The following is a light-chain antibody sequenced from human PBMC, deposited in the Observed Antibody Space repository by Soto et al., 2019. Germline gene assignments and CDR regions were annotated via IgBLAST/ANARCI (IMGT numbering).Light chain of an antibody. CDR3: AAWDDSLGGPV. CDR2: DTT. Sequence: QLVLAQPPSASGTPGQRVTISCSGGSSNIGGEAVSWYQQFPGTAPKLLIFDTTQRPSGVPDRFSASKSGTSASLAISGLQSEDEADYYCAAWDDSLGGPVFGGGTKLTVL. V-gene: IGLV1-44*01. CDR1: SSNIGGEA. J-gene: IGLJ3*02.